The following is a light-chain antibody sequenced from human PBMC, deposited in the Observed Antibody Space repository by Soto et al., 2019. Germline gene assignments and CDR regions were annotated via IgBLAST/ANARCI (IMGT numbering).Light chain of an antibody. CDR2: EVS. CDR3: SSYAGSNSPYV. J-gene: IGLJ1*01. Sequence: QSALTQPPSASGSPGQSVTISCTGTSSDVGGYNYVSWYQQHPGKAPKLMIYEVSKRPSGVPDRFSGSKSGNTASLTVSGLQAEDEADYYCSSYAGSNSPYVFGTGTKVTVL. V-gene: IGLV2-8*01. CDR1: SSDVGGYNY.